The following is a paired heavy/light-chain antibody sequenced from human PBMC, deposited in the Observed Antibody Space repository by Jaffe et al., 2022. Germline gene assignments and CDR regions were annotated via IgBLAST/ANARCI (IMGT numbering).Heavy chain of an antibody. V-gene: IGHV3-64*01. CDR2: ISSNGGST. Sequence: EVQLVESGGGLVQPGGSLRLSCAASGFTFSSYAMHWVRQAPGKGLEYVSAISSNGGSTYYANSVKGRFTISRDNSKNTLYLQMGSLRAEDMAVYYCARGGWLVPFDYWGQGTLVTVSS. CDR3: ARGGWLVPFDY. J-gene: IGHJ4*02. D-gene: IGHD6-19*01. CDR1: GFTFSSYA.
Light chain of an antibody. CDR1: QSLLDSDDGNTY. Sequence: DIVMTQTPLSLPVTPGEPASISCRSSQSLLDSDDGNTYLDWYLQKPGQSPQLLIYTLSYRASGVPDRFSGSGSGTDFTLKISRVEAEDVGVYYCMQRIEFPLYTFGQGTKLEIK. J-gene: IGKJ2*01. V-gene: IGKV2-40*01. CDR2: TLS. CDR3: MQRIEFPLYT.